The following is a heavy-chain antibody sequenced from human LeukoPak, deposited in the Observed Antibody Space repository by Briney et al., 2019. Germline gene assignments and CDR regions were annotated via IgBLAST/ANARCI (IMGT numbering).Heavy chain of an antibody. CDR2: ISSSSSYI. CDR3: ARGAALGDMDV. J-gene: IGHJ6*02. D-gene: IGHD3-16*02. Sequence: PGGSLRLSCAASGFTVSSNYMSWVRQAPGKGLEWVSSISSSSSYIYYADSVKGRFTISRDNAKNSLYLQMNSLRAEDTAVYYCARGAALGDMDVWGQGTTVTVSS. CDR1: GFTVSSNY. V-gene: IGHV3-21*01.